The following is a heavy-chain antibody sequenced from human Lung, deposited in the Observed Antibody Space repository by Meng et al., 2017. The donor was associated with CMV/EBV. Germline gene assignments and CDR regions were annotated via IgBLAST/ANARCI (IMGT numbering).Heavy chain of an antibody. Sequence: SVXVSXKASGGTFSNYAITWARQAPGQGLEWMGGIIPVVGTVHYAQRFQGRVTITADKFTSTVYMELSSLKSEDTAIYYCAKDSRSSSWYLLAAYYYGSDVWXQGTTVTVSS. CDR2: IIPVVGTV. J-gene: IGHJ6*02. D-gene: IGHD6-13*01. V-gene: IGHV1-69*06. CDR3: AKDSRSSSWYLLAAYYYGSDV. CDR1: GGTFSNYA.